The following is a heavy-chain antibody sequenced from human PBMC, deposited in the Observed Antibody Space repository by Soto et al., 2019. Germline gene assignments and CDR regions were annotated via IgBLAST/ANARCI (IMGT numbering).Heavy chain of an antibody. Sequence: PGGSLRLSCAASGFTFSSYAMHWVRQAPGKGLEWVAVISYDGSNKYYADSVKGRFTISRDNSKNTLYLQMNSLRAEDTAVYYCARVDSSGIFDYWGQGTLVTVSS. D-gene: IGHD6-19*01. J-gene: IGHJ4*02. CDR3: ARVDSSGIFDY. V-gene: IGHV3-30-3*01. CDR2: ISYDGSNK. CDR1: GFTFSSYA.